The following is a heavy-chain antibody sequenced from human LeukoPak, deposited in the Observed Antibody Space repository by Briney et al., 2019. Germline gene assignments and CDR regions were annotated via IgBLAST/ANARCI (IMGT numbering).Heavy chain of an antibody. CDR3: AKGAGELLEYYYYYYYMDV. D-gene: IGHD1-26*01. CDR1: GFTFSSYG. V-gene: IGHV3-30*02. CDR2: IRYDGSNK. J-gene: IGHJ6*03. Sequence: GGSLRLSCAASGFTFSSYGMHWVRQAPGKGLEWVAFIRYDGSNKYYADSVKGRFTISRDNSKNTLYLQMNSLRAEDTAVYYCAKGAGELLEYYYYYYYMDVWGKGTTVTVSS.